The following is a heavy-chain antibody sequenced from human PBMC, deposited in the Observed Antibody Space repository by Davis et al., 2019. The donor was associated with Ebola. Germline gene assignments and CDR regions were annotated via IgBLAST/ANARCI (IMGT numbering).Heavy chain of an antibody. CDR1: GFTFTSYW. CDR3: ARRMDN. J-gene: IGHJ4*02. Sequence: GEFLKIFCAASGFTFTSYWMSWVRQAPVKGLEWVANIKQDGSEKYYVDSVKGRFTISRDNAKNSLYLQMNSLGAEDTAVYYCARRMDNWGQGTLVNVSS. V-gene: IGHV3-7*01. CDR2: IKQDGSEK.